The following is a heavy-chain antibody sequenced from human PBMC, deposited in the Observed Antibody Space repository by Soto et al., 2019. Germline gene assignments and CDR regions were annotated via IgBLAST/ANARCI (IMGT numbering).Heavy chain of an antibody. CDR1: GYTFTGYY. CDR2: INPNSGGT. Sequence: QVQLVQSGAEVKKPGASVKVSCKASGYTFTGYYMHWVRQAPGQGLEWMGWINPNSGGTNYAQKFQGWVTMTRDTSISTAYRELSRLRSDDTAVYYCARDYYDSSGYTFQGMDVWGQGSTVTVSS. D-gene: IGHD3-22*01. J-gene: IGHJ6*02. CDR3: ARDYYDSSGYTFQGMDV. V-gene: IGHV1-2*04.